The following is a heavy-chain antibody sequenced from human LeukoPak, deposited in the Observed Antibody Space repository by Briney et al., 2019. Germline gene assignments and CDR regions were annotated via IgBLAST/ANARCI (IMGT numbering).Heavy chain of an antibody. D-gene: IGHD6-13*01. J-gene: IGHJ4*02. Sequence: ASLKVSCKASGYTFTAYYMHWVRQAPGQGLEWLGWINPNSGGTNYAQKFQGRVNMTRDTSITTAYMELSRLSSDDTAVYYCASSVSSRWAIIDYWGQGTLVTVSS. V-gene: IGHV1-2*02. CDR2: INPNSGGT. CDR3: ASSVSSRWAIIDY. CDR1: GYTFTAYY.